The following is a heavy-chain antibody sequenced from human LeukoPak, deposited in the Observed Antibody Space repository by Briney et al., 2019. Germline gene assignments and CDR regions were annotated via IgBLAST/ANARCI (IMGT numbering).Heavy chain of an antibody. CDR2: ISSSSSTI. V-gene: IGHV3-48*01. CDR3: ASDHSSDFWSGYLSEYYFDY. Sequence: PGGSLRLSCAASGFTFSSYSMNWVRQAPGKGLEWVSYISSSSSTIYYADSVKGRFTISRDNAKNSLYLQMNSLRAEDTAVYYCASDHSSDFWSGYLSEYYFDYWGQGTLVTVSS. D-gene: IGHD3-3*01. CDR1: GFTFSSYS. J-gene: IGHJ4*02.